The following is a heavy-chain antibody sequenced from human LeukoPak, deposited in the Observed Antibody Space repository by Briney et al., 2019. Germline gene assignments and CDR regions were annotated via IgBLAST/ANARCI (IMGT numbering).Heavy chain of an antibody. CDR3: ARRGIAAAGRDSWFDP. CDR2: MNPNSGNT. J-gene: IGHJ5*02. Sequence: ASVKVPCKASGYTFTSYDINWVRQATGQGLEWMGWMNPNSGNTGYAQKFQGRVTMTRNTYISTAYMELRSLRSEDTAVYYCARRGIAAAGRDSWFDPWGQGTLVTVSS. V-gene: IGHV1-8*01. D-gene: IGHD6-13*01. CDR1: GYTFTSYD.